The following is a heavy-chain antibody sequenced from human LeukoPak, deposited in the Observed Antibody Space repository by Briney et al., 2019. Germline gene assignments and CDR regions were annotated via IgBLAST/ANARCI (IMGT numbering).Heavy chain of an antibody. CDR3: ARGGDTAMVTISYYFDY. D-gene: IGHD5-18*01. CDR2: IIPIFGTA. Sequence: SVKVSCKASGGTSSSYAISWVRQAPGQGLEWMGGIIPIFGTANYAQKFQGRVTITTDESTSTAYMELSSLRSEDTAVYYCARGGDTAMVTISYYFDYWGQGTLVTVSS. CDR1: GGTSSSYA. V-gene: IGHV1-69*05. J-gene: IGHJ4*02.